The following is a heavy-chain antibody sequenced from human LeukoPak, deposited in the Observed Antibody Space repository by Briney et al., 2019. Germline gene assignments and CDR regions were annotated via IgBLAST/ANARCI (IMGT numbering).Heavy chain of an antibody. CDR2: INHSGRN. J-gene: IGHJ4*02. CDR1: GGSFSGYY. Sequence: PSETLSLTCAVYGGSFSGYYWSLIRQPPGKGLEWIGEINHSGRNNYNPSLKSRVTISVDTSKNQFSLKLSSVTAADTAVYYCAGGWKVGARSFDYWGQGTLVTVSS. V-gene: IGHV4-34*01. D-gene: IGHD1-1*01. CDR3: AGGWKVGARSFDY.